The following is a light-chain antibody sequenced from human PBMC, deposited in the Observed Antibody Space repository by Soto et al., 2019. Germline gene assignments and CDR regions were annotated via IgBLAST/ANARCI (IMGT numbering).Light chain of an antibody. CDR3: SSYAGSLNVV. CDR1: SSDVGGYNY. Sequence: QSALTQPPSASGSPGQSVTISCTGTSSDVGGYNYVSWYQQHPGKAPKLMIYEVSKWPSGVPDRFSGSKSGNTASLTVSGLQAEDEADYYCSSYAGSLNVVFGGGTKLTVL. J-gene: IGLJ2*01. CDR2: EVS. V-gene: IGLV2-8*01.